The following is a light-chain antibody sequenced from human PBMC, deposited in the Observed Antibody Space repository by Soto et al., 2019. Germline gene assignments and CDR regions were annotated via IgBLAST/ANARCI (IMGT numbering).Light chain of an antibody. CDR3: QQYGSSPRT. Sequence: EIVMTQSPATLSVSPGERATISCRASQSVSSNLAWYQQKPGQAPRLLIYGASTSATGIPDRFSGSVSGTAFTLTICRLDPEDFAVYFCQQYGSSPRTFGRGSKVDNK. CDR2: GAS. V-gene: IGKV3-20*01. CDR1: QSVSSN. J-gene: IGKJ1*01.